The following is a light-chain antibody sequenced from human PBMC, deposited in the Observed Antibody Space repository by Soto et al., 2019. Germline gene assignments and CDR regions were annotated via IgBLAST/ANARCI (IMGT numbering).Light chain of an antibody. Sequence: QSVLTQPASVSGSPGQSMTISCTGTSSDVGGYNYVSWYQQHPGKAPKLMIYEVSNRPSGVSNRFSGSKSGNTASLTISGLQAEDEADYYCSSYTRSNTLPFVFGTGTKVTVL. CDR1: SSDVGGYNY. CDR3: SSYTRSNTLPFV. V-gene: IGLV2-14*01. CDR2: EVS. J-gene: IGLJ1*01.